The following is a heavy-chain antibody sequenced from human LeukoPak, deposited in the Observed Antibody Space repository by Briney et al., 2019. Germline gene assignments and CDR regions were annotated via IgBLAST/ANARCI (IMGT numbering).Heavy chain of an antibody. CDR1: GYTFTSYG. D-gene: IGHD2-21*01. CDR3: ARESGSGWWWQEGLDY. J-gene: IGHJ4*02. V-gene: IGHV1-18*01. Sequence: ASVKVSCKASGYTFTSYGINWVRQAPGQGLEWMGWISTYNGNTNYAQKLQDRVTMTTDTSTSTAYMELRSLRSDDTAVYYCARESGSGWWWQEGLDYWGQGTLVTVSS. CDR2: ISTYNGNT.